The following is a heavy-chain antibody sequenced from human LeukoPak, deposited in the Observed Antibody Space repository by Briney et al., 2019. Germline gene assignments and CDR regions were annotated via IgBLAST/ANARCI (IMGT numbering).Heavy chain of an antibody. CDR2: VSSGHHA. CDR1: GLTLGGHD. D-gene: IGHD5-18*01. CDR3: VREARGYHYTYFDY. V-gene: IGHV3-13*01. J-gene: IGHJ4*02. Sequence: QPGASLRLSCTASGLTLGGHDMHWVRQTTGGGLEWVAVVSSGHHAFYAGSVKGRFTVSREDAKNSLYLQMNSLRAGDTAVYYCVREARGYHYTYFDYWGQGSLVTVSS.